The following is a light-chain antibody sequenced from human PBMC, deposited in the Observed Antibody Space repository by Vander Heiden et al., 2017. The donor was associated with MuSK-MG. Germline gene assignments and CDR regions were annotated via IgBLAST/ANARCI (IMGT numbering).Light chain of an antibody. J-gene: IGLJ2*01. CDR3: VRYMGSGTVV. V-gene: IGLV8-61*01. Sequence: QTVVTQEPSFSVSPGGTVALTCGLSSGSVSTSYYPSWYQQTPGQAPRTLIYSTNTRSSGVPDRFSGSILGTKAALTITGAQAEDEADYYCVRYMGSGTVVFGGGTKLTVL. CDR2: STN. CDR1: SGSVSTSYY.